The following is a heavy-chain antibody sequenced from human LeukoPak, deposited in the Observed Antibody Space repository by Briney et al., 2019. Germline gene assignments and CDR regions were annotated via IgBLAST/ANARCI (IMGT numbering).Heavy chain of an antibody. CDR2: IYYSGST. V-gene: IGHV4-39*01. Sequence: SETLSLTCTGSGGSISSSSYYWGWIRQPPGKGLEWIGSIYYSGSTYYNPSLKSRVTISVDTSKNQFSLKLSSVTAADTAVYYCARRSSGWYYFDYWGQGTLVTVSS. CDR3: ARRSSGWYYFDY. J-gene: IGHJ4*02. D-gene: IGHD6-19*01. CDR1: GGSISSSSYY.